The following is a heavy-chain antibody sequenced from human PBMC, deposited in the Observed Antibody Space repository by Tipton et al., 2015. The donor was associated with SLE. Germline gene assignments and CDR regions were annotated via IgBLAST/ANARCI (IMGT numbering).Heavy chain of an antibody. CDR2: IYHTGST. CDR1: GASISNYD. D-gene: IGHD2-21*02. CDR3: VRLRSKVLIDY. Sequence: TLSLTCTVSGASISNYDWGWIRQPPGKGLQWIGNIYHTGSTYYNPSLKSRVTVSLDTSENQFSLRLTSVTAADTAVYYCVRLRSKVLIDYWGQGTLVTVSS. J-gene: IGHJ4*02. V-gene: IGHV4-59*04.